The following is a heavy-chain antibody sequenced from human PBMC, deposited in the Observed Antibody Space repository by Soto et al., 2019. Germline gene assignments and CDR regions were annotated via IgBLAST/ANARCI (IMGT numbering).Heavy chain of an antibody. D-gene: IGHD6-13*01. CDR1: GFTFSSYG. V-gene: IGHV3-33*01. CDR2: IWYDGSNK. J-gene: IGHJ4*02. CDR3: ARESRGDSSSWYPSSVLDY. Sequence: QVQLVESGGGVVQPGRSLRLSCAASGFTFSSYGMHWVRQAPGKGLEWVAVIWYDGSNKYYADSVKGRFTISRDNSKNTLYLQMNSLRAEDTAVYYCARESRGDSSSWYPSSVLDYWGQGTLVTVSS.